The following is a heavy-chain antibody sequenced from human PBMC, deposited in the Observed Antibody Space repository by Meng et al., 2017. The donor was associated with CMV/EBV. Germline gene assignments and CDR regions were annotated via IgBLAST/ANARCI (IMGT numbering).Heavy chain of an antibody. CDR2: ISSSSSYI. CDR1: GFTFSSYS. J-gene: IGHJ5*02. CDR3: ARGKFYYDSSGYYAFYH. Sequence: GGSLRLSCAASGFTFSSYSMNWVRQAPGKGLEWVSSISSSSSYIYYADSVKGRFTISRDNAKNSLYLQMNSLRAEDTAVYYCARGKFYYDSSGYYAFYHWGQGTRVTVSS. V-gene: IGHV3-21*01. D-gene: IGHD3-22*01.